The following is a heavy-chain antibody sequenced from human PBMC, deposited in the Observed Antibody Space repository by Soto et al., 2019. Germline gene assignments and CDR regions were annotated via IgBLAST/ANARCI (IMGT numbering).Heavy chain of an antibody. CDR3: ARDKDRQQLGGSYYYIMDV. CDR1: GGTFRTSA. Sequence: QVQLVQSGAEVKKPGSSVRVSCKTSGGTFRTSAISWVRQAPGQGLEWMGGIMPVFPTPDYAQKFQGRVTITADESTSTAYRELSSLRSEDTAVYYCARDKDRQQLGGSYYYIMDVWGQGTTVTVSS. CDR2: IMPVFPTP. V-gene: IGHV1-69*12. D-gene: IGHD1-26*01. J-gene: IGHJ6*02.